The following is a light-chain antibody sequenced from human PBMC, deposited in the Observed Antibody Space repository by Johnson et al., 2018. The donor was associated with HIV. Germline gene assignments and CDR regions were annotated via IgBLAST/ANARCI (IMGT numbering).Light chain of an antibody. CDR3: GTWDRSLSAGGV. Sequence: QSVLTQPPSVSAAPGQEVTISCSGSSSNIGNTYVSWYQQLPGTAPKLLIYENTKRPSGIPYRFSGSKSGTSAPLGITGLQTGDEGDPYCGTWDRSLSAGGVFGTGTKVTVL. CDR2: ENT. J-gene: IGLJ1*01. CDR1: SSNIGNTY. V-gene: IGLV1-51*02.